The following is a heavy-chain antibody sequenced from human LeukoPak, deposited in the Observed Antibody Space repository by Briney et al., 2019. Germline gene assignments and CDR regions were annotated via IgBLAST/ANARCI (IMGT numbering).Heavy chain of an antibody. CDR2: IKQDGSEK. V-gene: IGHV3-7*04. J-gene: IGHJ4*03. CDR3: ARGSHYYNSSGYYAAGY. D-gene: IGHD3-22*01. Sequence: GGSLRLSCAASGFTFSSYWMSWVRQAPGKGLEWVANIKQDGSEKYYVDSVKGRFTISRDNAKNSLYLQMNSLRAEDTAVYYSARGSHYYNSSGYYAAGYWGQGTLVTVSS. CDR1: GFTFSSYW.